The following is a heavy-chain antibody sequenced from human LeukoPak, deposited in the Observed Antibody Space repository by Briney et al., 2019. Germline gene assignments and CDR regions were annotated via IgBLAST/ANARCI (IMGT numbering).Heavy chain of an antibody. D-gene: IGHD3-22*01. CDR2: IIPILGIA. J-gene: IGHJ3*02. Sequence: ASLKVSCKASGGTFSSYAISWVRQAPGQGLEWMGRIIPILGIANYAQKFQGRVTITADKSTSTAYMELSSLRSEDTAVYYCAREGSPPMIVVVIGAFDIWGQGTMVTVSS. CDR3: AREGSPPMIVVVIGAFDI. V-gene: IGHV1-69*04. CDR1: GGTFSSYA.